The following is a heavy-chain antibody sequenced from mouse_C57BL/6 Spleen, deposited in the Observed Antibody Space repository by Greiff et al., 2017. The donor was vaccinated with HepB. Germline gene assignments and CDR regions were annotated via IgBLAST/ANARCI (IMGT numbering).Heavy chain of an antibody. Sequence: QVQLQQPGTELVKPGASVKLSCKASGYTFTSYWMHWVKQRPGQGLEWIGNINPSNGGTNYNEKFKGKATLTVDKSSSTAYMQLRSLTSEDSAVYYCARKEGYYGSSYGVFFDYWGQGTTLTVSS. CDR1: GYTFTSYW. D-gene: IGHD1-1*01. V-gene: IGHV1-53*01. CDR2: INPSNGGT. J-gene: IGHJ2*01. CDR3: ARKEGYYGSSYGVFFDY.